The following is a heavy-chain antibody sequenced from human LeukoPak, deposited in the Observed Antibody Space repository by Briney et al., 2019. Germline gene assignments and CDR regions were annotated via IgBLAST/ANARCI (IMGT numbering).Heavy chain of an antibody. CDR1: GFTFDDYG. J-gene: IGHJ3*02. V-gene: IGHV3-20*04. Sequence: GGSLRLSCAASGFTFDDYGMTWVRQAPGKGLEWVSGINWTGGSTAYADSVKGRFTISRDNAKNSLYLQMNSLRAEDTALYYCARLRVVWDLDDAFDIWGQGTMVIVSS. CDR2: INWTGGST. CDR3: ARLRVVWDLDDAFDI. D-gene: IGHD1-26*01.